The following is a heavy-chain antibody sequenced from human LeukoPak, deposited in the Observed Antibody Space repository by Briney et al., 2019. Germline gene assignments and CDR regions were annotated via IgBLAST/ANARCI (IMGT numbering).Heavy chain of an antibody. V-gene: IGHV1-2*02. Sequence: ASVKVSCKASGYTFTGYYMHWVRQAPGQGLEWMGWINPNSGGTNYAQKFQGRVTMTRDTSISTAYMELSRLRSDDTAVYYCARKGSAYYDFWSGFSPFDYWAREPWSPSPQ. CDR3: ARKGSAYYDFWSGFSPFDY. CDR1: GYTFTGYY. J-gene: IGHJ4*02. D-gene: IGHD3-3*01. CDR2: INPNSGGT.